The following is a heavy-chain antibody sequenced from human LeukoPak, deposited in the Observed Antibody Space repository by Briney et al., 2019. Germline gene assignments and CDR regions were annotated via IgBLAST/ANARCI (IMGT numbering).Heavy chain of an antibody. Sequence: PGGSLRLSCVASGFTIDSFYMSWVRQAPGKGLEWVANIDEAGKDRYHADSVKGRFTISRDNTKNSVFLDMTSLRVEDTATYFCARASPGVVFNYFDYWGQGALVPVSS. CDR1: GFTIDSFY. J-gene: IGHJ4*01. V-gene: IGHV3-7*01. CDR3: ARASPGVVFNYFDY. D-gene: IGHD2-15*01. CDR2: IDEAGKDR.